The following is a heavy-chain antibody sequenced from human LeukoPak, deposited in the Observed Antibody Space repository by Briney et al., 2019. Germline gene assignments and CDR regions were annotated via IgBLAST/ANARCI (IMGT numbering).Heavy chain of an antibody. Sequence: GGSLRLSCAAPGFTVSSNYMSWVRQAPGKGLEWVSVIYSGGSTYYADSVKGRFTISRDNSKNTLYLQMNSLRAEDTAVYYCAREGRECSSTSCYTHYDAFDIWGQGTMVTVSS. CDR1: GFTVSSNY. J-gene: IGHJ3*02. CDR2: IYSGGST. V-gene: IGHV3-66*02. D-gene: IGHD2-2*02. CDR3: AREGRECSSTSCYTHYDAFDI.